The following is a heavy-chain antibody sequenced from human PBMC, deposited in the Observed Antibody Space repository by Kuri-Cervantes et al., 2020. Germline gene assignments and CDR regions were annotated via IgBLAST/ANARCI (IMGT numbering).Heavy chain of an antibody. CDR3: ARDGSLGMDV. V-gene: IGHV4-4*02. Sequence: SETLSLTCAVSGGSISSSNWWSWVRQPPGKGLEWIGSIYYSGSTYYNPSLKSRITISVDTSKNQFSLKLSSVTAADTAVYYCARDGSLGMDVWGQGTTVTVSS. D-gene: IGHD1-26*01. J-gene: IGHJ6*02. CDR2: IYYSGST. CDR1: GGSISSSNW.